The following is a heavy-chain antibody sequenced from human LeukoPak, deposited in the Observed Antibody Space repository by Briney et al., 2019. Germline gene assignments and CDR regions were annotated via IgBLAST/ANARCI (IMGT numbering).Heavy chain of an antibody. D-gene: IGHD6-13*01. CDR2: ISSSGSTI. Sequence: GGSLRLSCAASGFTFSSYEMNWVRQAPGRGLEWVSYISSSGSTIYYADSVKGRFTISRDNAKNSLYLQMNSLRAEDTAVYYCARDVGLPIAAAGDYWGQGTLVTVSS. CDR3: ARDVGLPIAAAGDY. CDR1: GFTFSSYE. V-gene: IGHV3-48*03. J-gene: IGHJ4*02.